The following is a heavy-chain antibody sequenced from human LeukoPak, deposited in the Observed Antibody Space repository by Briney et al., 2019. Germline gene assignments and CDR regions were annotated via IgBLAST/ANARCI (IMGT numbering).Heavy chain of an antibody. Sequence: PSETLSLTCAVYGGSFSGYYWSWIRQPPGKGLEWIGEINHSGSTNYNPSLKSRVTISVDTSKNQFSLKLSSVTAADTAAYYCARYSSSESLDYWGQGTLVTVSS. CDR2: INHSGST. V-gene: IGHV4-34*01. D-gene: IGHD6-6*01. J-gene: IGHJ4*02. CDR1: GGSFSGYY. CDR3: ARYSSSESLDY.